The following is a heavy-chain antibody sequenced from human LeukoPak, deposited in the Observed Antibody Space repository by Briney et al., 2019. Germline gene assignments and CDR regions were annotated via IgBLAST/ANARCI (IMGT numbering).Heavy chain of an antibody. V-gene: IGHV3-23*01. CDR3: EREYNDILTDSRNPKSKMS. CDR2: ISGSGGST. Sequence: PGGSLRLSCAASGFTFSSYAMSWVRQAPGKGLEWVSAISGSGGSTYYADSVKGRFTISRDNSKNTLDLQVQSLRAGDTAIYSCEREYNDILTDSRNPKSKMSWGQGTLVTVSS. CDR1: GFTFSSYA. D-gene: IGHD3-9*01. J-gene: IGHJ5*02.